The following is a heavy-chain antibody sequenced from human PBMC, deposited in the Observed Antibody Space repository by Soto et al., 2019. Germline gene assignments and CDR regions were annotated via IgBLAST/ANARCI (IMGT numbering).Heavy chain of an antibody. D-gene: IGHD6-19*01. CDR1: GASITNNGYS. V-gene: IGHV4-31*03. CDR2: RNNRDDT. Sequence: QVQLQESGPGLVKPSQTLSLTCTVSGASITNNGYSWSWIRQHPAKGLEWIGSRNNRDDTYYNPSLKTRVTISLDTSKNQFTLSLISVTAADTALYFCARGGSGWKALNWFESWGQGTLVTVSS. CDR3: ARGGSGWKALNWFES. J-gene: IGHJ5*01.